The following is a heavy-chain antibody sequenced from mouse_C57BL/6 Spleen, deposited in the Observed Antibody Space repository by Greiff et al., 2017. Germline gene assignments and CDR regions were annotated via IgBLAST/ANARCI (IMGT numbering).Heavy chain of an antibody. D-gene: IGHD2-12*01. J-gene: IGHJ2*01. CDR3: ARRGDYKGYYFDY. V-gene: IGHV5-9*01. CDR1: GFTFSSYT. Sequence: DVMLVESGGGLVKPGGSLKLSCAASGFTFSSYTMSWVRQTPEKRLEWVATISGGGGNTYYPDSVKGRFTISRDNAKNTLYLQMSSLRSEDTALYYCARRGDYKGYYFDYWGQGTTLTVSS. CDR2: ISGGGGNT.